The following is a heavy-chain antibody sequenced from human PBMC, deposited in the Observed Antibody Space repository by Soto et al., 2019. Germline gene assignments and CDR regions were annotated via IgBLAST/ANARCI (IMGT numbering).Heavy chain of an antibody. Sequence: EVQVLESGGGLVQPGGSLRLSCAASGFTFSSNGMNWVRQAPGKGLEWVSGIRSDGDTTYNADSVKGRFTVSRDTPKITVYLQMNSLRVEDTAIYYCAKGKGGVATPDGANCWGQGTLVTVSS. V-gene: IGHV3-23*01. CDR1: GFTFSSNG. CDR3: AKGKGGVATPDGANC. D-gene: IGHD2-15*01. CDR2: IRSDGDTT. J-gene: IGHJ4*02.